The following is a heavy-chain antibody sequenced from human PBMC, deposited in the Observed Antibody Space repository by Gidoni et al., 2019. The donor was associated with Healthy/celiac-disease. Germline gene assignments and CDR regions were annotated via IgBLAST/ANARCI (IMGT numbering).Heavy chain of an antibody. Sequence: QVTLRESGPALVKPTQTLTLTCTFSGFSLSTSGMCVSWIRQPPGKALEWLARIDWDDDKYYSTSLKTRLTISKDTSKNQVVLTMTNMDPVDTATYYCARIHGYGAVAGAFDIWGQGTMVTVSS. CDR3: ARIHGYGAVAGAFDI. CDR2: IDWDDDK. V-gene: IGHV2-70*15. D-gene: IGHD6-19*01. CDR1: GFSLSTSGMC. J-gene: IGHJ3*02.